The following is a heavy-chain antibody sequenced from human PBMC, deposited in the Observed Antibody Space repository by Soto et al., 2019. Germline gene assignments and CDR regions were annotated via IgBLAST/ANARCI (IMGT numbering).Heavy chain of an antibody. D-gene: IGHD2-2*01. Sequence: TGGSLRLCCAASGFTFSSYSMNWGRQAPGKGLEWVSSISSSSSYKYYADSVKGRFTISRDNDKNSLYLQMNSLRAEDTAVYYCARAFDTPSPFHFWGQGTLVTVSS. J-gene: IGHJ4*02. CDR3: ARAFDTPSPFHF. CDR2: ISSSSSYK. CDR1: GFTFSSYS. V-gene: IGHV3-21*01.